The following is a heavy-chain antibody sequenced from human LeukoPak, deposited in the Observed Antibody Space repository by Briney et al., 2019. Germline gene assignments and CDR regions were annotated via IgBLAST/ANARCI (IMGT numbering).Heavy chain of an antibody. J-gene: IGHJ6*02. Sequence: GGSLRLSCAASGFTFTSYAMNWVRQAPGKGLEWVANIKQDGSEKYYVDSVKGRFTISRDNAKNSLYLQMNSLRAEDTAVYYCAREREYCSGGSCYGSSYYYYYGMDVWGQGTTVTVSS. CDR3: AREREYCSGGSCYGSSYYYYYGMDV. D-gene: IGHD2-15*01. V-gene: IGHV3-7*01. CDR1: GFTFTSYA. CDR2: IKQDGSEK.